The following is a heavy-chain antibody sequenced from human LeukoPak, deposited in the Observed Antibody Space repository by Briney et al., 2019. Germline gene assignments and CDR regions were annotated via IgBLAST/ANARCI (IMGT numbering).Heavy chain of an antibody. CDR3: ARGPTRNYYDSSGYFPLKGRRTDFDY. D-gene: IGHD3-22*01. Sequence: HRASVKVSCKASGYTFSGYYMHWVRQAPGQGLEWMGWINPNSGGTNYAQKFQGWVTMTRDTSISTAYMELSRLRSDDTAVYYCARGPTRNYYDSSGYFPLKGRRTDFDYWGQGTLVNVSS. CDR1: GYTFSGYY. V-gene: IGHV1-2*04. CDR2: INPNSGGT. J-gene: IGHJ4*02.